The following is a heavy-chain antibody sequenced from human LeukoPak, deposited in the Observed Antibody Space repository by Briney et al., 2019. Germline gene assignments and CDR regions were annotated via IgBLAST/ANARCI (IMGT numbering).Heavy chain of an antibody. J-gene: IGHJ1*01. CDR3: AKAGCGDGSCYYAEYFQH. Sequence: GGSLRLSCAASGFTFSSYGIHWVRQAPGKGLEWVAVIWYDGSNKYYADSVRGRFTISRDNSKNTLYLQMNSLRAEDTAVYYCAKAGCGDGSCYYAEYFQHWGQGTLVTVSS. CDR1: GFTFSSYG. CDR2: IWYDGSNK. D-gene: IGHD2-15*01. V-gene: IGHV3-33*06.